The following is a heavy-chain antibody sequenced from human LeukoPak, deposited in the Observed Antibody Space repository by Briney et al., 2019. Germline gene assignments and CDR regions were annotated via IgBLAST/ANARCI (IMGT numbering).Heavy chain of an antibody. Sequence: PSETLSLTCTVSGGSISSYYWSWIRQPPGKGLEWIGYIYYSGSTNYNPSLKSRVTISVDTSKNQFSLKLSSVTAADTAVYYRARESDGYDFWSGFDYWGQGTLVTVSS. CDR3: ARESDGYDFWSGFDY. V-gene: IGHV4-59*01. D-gene: IGHD3-3*01. CDR2: IYYSGST. CDR1: GGSISSYY. J-gene: IGHJ4*02.